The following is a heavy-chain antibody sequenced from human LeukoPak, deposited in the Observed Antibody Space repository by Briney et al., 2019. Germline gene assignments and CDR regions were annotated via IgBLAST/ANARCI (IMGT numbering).Heavy chain of an antibody. V-gene: IGHV3-15*01. CDR2: IKSKSDGGIK. J-gene: IGHJ4*02. Sequence: GGSLRLSCAASGLTLSNAWMTWVRQAPGKGLEWVARIKSKSDGGIKDYGAPVKGTFTISRDASENTVYLQMNSLKIEDTAVYYCATGRSGYFDTWGQGTLVFVSS. CDR1: GLTLSNAW. CDR3: ATGRSGYFDT.